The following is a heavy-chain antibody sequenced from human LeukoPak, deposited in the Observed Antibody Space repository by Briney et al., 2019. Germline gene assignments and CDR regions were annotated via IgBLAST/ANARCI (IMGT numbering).Heavy chain of an antibody. CDR1: GFTFSDHY. J-gene: IGHJ4*02. Sequence: PGESLRLSCAASGFTFSDHYMDWVRQAPGKGLEWVGRTRNKANSYTTEYAASVKGRFTISRDDSKNSLYLQMNSLKTEDTAVYYCARGPDYFDYSGQGTLVTVSS. V-gene: IGHV3-72*01. CDR2: TRNKANSYTT. CDR3: ARGPDYFDY.